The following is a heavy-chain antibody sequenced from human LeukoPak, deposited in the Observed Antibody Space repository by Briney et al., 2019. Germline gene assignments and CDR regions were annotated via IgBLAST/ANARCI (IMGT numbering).Heavy chain of an antibody. J-gene: IGHJ3*02. CDR2: TNPNSGGT. CDR1: GYTFTGHY. V-gene: IGHV1-2*02. Sequence: ASVKVSCKASGYTFTGHYMHWVRQAPGQGPEWMGWTNPNSGGTNYAQKFQGRVTMTRDTSTSTAYMELSGLRSDDTAVYYCARCSTPHWIFDAFDIWGQGTMVTVSS. CDR3: ARCSTPHWIFDAFDI. D-gene: IGHD1-1*01.